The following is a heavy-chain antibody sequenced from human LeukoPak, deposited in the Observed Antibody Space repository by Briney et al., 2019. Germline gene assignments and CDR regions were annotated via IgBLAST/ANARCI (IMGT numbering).Heavy chain of an antibody. D-gene: IGHD6-19*01. CDR1: GFTVSSNY. Sequence: PGGSLRLSCAASGFTVSSNYMSWVRQAPGKGLEWVSIIYVGGTTFYADSVKGRFTVSRDNSRNTLDLQMNGLRAEDTAMYYCAREQGSGWHLDYWGQGTLVTVSS. CDR2: IYVGGTT. CDR3: AREQGSGWHLDY. V-gene: IGHV3-53*01. J-gene: IGHJ4*02.